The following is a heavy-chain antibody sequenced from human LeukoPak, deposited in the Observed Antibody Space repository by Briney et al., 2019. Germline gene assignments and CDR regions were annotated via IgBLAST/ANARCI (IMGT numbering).Heavy chain of an antibody. J-gene: IGHJ4*02. CDR3: ARTPHDSSFPFDY. CDR1: GFTFSSYW. V-gene: IGHV3-74*01. Sequence: GGSLRLSCAASGFTFSSYWMHWVRQAPGKGLVWVSRINTDGSSTSYADSVKGRFTISGDNAKNTLYLQMNSLRAEDTAVYYCARTPHDSSFPFDYWGQGTLVTVSS. CDR2: INTDGSST. D-gene: IGHD6-6*01.